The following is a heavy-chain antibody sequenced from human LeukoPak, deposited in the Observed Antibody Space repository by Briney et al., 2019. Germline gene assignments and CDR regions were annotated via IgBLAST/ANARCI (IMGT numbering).Heavy chain of an antibody. Sequence: GASVKVSCKASGYTFTSYGISWVRQAPGQGLEWMGWINPNSGGTNYAQKFQGRVTMTRDTSISTAYMELSRLRSDDTAVYYCARTETRITIFGVVIYGCLDYWGQGTLVTVSS. D-gene: IGHD3-3*01. CDR2: INPNSGGT. CDR3: ARTETRITIFGVVIYGCLDY. J-gene: IGHJ4*02. V-gene: IGHV1-2*02. CDR1: GYTFTSYG.